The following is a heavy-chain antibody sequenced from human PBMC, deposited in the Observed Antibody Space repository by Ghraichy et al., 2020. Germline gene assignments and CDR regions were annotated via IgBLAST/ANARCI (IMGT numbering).Heavy chain of an antibody. Sequence: SETLSLTCAVSGGSAKTYFYCWLRHPPGGGLEWIGGISDSGTTEYNSSLASRVSMSVSAAQGRLTLTITSLTVAATAVSYCARHRQGGSTPHYVAPWARG. CDR3: ARHRQGGSTPHYVAP. CDR1: GGSAKTYF. J-gene: IGHJ5*02. CDR2: ISDSGTT. D-gene: IGHD3-16*01. V-gene: IGHV4-59*04.